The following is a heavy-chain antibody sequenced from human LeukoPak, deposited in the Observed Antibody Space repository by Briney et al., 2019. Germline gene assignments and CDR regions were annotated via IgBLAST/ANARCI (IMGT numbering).Heavy chain of an antibody. CDR3: ASQGDYAYGDYN. CDR1: GFTYSSYW. CDR2: IKGDGSYT. D-gene: IGHD4-17*01. J-gene: IGHJ4*02. V-gene: IGHV3-74*01. Sequence: PGGSVRLTCAASGFTYSSYWMHWVRQAPGKGLVWVARIKGDGSYTFYADSVKGRFTISRDNAKNTLYLQMNSLRAEDTAVYYCASQGDYAYGDYNWGQGTLVTVSS.